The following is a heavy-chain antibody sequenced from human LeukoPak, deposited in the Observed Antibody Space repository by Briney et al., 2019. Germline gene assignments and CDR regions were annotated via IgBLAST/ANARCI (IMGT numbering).Heavy chain of an antibody. CDR2: IYYSGST. V-gene: IGHV4-59*01. CDR1: GGSISSYY. D-gene: IGHD2-21*02. Sequence: SETLSLTCTVSGGSISSYYWSWIRQPPGKGLEWIGYIYYSGSTHYNPSLKSRVTISADTSKNQFSLKLSSVTAADTAVYYCARLQRVVTSIDYWGQGTLVTVSS. CDR3: ARLQRVVTSIDY. J-gene: IGHJ4*02.